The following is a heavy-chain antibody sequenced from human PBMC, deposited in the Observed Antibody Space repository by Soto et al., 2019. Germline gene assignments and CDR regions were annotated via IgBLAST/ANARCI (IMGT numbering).Heavy chain of an antibody. Sequence: PGESLKISCKGSGYSFTSYWISWVRQMPGKGLEWMGRIDPSDSYTNYSPSFQGHVTISADKSISTAYLQWSSLKASDTAMYYCARSRRLGYCSSTSCYSVSGPHYGMDVWGQGTTVTVSS. CDR2: IDPSDSYT. J-gene: IGHJ6*02. CDR1: GYSFTSYW. V-gene: IGHV5-10-1*01. CDR3: ARSRRLGYCSSTSCYSVSGPHYGMDV. D-gene: IGHD2-2*01.